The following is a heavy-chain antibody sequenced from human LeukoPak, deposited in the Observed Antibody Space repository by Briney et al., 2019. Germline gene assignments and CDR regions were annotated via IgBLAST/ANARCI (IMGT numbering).Heavy chain of an antibody. CDR1: GSTFSSYG. J-gene: IGHJ4*02. D-gene: IGHD6-19*01. V-gene: IGHV3-30*02. CDR3: AKGGRSSGWYGAY. CDR2: IRYDGSNK. Sequence: GGSLRLSCAASGSTFSSYGMHWVRQAPGKGLEWVAFIRYDGSNKYYADSVKGRFTISRDNSKNTLYLQMNSLRAEDTAVYYCAKGGRSSGWYGAYWGQGTLVTVSS.